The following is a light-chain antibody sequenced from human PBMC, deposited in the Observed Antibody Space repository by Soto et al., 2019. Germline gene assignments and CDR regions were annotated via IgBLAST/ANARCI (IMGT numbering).Light chain of an antibody. J-gene: IGKJ1*01. V-gene: IGKV3-15*01. CDR3: QQYNNWPPGT. CDR1: QSVSSY. Sequence: EIVMTQSPATLSVSPGERATLSCGASQSVSSYLAWYQQKPGQAPRLLIYGASTRATGIPARFSGSGSGTEVTLTISSLQSEDFAVYYCQQYNNWPPGTFGQGTKVDIK. CDR2: GAS.